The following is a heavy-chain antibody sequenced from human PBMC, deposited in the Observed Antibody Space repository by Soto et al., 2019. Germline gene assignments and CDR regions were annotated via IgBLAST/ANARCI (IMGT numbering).Heavy chain of an antibody. CDR3: ARNSGTGSLNWFDH. V-gene: IGHV3-48*04. Sequence: GGSMSLSCAAAGCIFSGYYMNWVRPAPGKGLEWVSYISSGSGNILYADSVKGRFTISRDNAKNSLYLQMNSLRAEDTAVYYCARNSGTGSLNWFDHWGLGTLVTVSS. CDR2: ISSGSGNI. J-gene: IGHJ5*02. CDR1: GCIFSGYY. D-gene: IGHD3-10*01.